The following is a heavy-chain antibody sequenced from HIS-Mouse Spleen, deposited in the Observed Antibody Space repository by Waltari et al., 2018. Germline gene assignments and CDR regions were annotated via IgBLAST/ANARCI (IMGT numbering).Heavy chain of an antibody. D-gene: IGHD6-13*01. CDR2: IYYSGST. Sequence: QLQLQESGPGLVKPSATLSLTCTVSGGPIRRSSYQGGWIRQPPGKGLEWIGSIYYSGSTYYNPSLKSRVTISVDTSKNQFSLKLSSVTAADTAVYYCAREIPYSSSWYDWYFDLWGRGTLVTVSS. CDR1: GGPIRRSSYQ. CDR3: AREIPYSSSWYDWYFDL. V-gene: IGHV4-39*07. J-gene: IGHJ2*01.